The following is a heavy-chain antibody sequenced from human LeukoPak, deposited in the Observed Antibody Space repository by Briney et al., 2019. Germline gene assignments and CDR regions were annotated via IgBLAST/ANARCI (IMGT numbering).Heavy chain of an antibody. V-gene: IGHV1-2*02. CDR3: ASSPSYIRY. CDR2: INTNSGDT. Sequence: ASVKVSCKASGYTFTDYYIHWVRQAPGQGLEWMGWINTNSGDTNYAQNFQGRVTMTRDTSISTAYMELSRLTSDDTAVFYCASSPSYIRYWGQGTLVTVSS. D-gene: IGHD1-14*01. CDR1: GYTFTDYY. J-gene: IGHJ4*02.